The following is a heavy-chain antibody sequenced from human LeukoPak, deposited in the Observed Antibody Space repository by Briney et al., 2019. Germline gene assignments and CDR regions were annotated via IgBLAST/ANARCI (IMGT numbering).Heavy chain of an antibody. D-gene: IGHD3-22*01. CDR2: INPNSGGT. J-gene: IGHJ6*02. CDR3: AGWRYYYDSSGCYYRNQYGMDV. V-gene: IGHV1-2*02. CDR1: GYTFTGYY. Sequence: ASVKVSCKASGYTFTGYYMHWVRQAPGQGLEWMGWINPNSGGTNYAQKFQGRVTMTRDTSISAAYMELSRLRSDDTAVYYCAGWRYYYDSSGCYYRNQYGMDVWGQGTTVTVSS.